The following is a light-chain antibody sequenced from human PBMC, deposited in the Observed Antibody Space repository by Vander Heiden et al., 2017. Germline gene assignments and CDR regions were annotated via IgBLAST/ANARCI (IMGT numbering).Light chain of an antibody. CDR2: EVS. Sequence: QSALTQPPSVSGSPGQSVTISCTGTSSDVGSYNRVSWYQQPPGTAPKLMIYEVSNRPSGVPDRCSGSKSGNTASLTISGLQAEDEADYYCSSYTSSSFWVFGGGTKLTVL. V-gene: IGLV2-18*02. J-gene: IGLJ3*02. CDR1: SSDVGSYNR. CDR3: SSYTSSSFWV.